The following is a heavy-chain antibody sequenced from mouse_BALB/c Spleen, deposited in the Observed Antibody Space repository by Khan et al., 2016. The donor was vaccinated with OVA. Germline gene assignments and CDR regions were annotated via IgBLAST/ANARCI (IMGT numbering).Heavy chain of an antibody. CDR2: ISYSGNT. Sequence: VQLKESGPGLVKPSQSLSLTCTVTGYSITTDYAWNRIRQFPGSKLEWMGHISYSGNTKYNPSLKSRISITRDTSKNQFFLQLKSVTTEDTARYYCARSYGEDVDYWGQGTTLTVSS. CDR3: ARSYGEDVDY. V-gene: IGHV3-2*02. D-gene: IGHD1-1*02. J-gene: IGHJ2*01. CDR1: GYSITTDYA.